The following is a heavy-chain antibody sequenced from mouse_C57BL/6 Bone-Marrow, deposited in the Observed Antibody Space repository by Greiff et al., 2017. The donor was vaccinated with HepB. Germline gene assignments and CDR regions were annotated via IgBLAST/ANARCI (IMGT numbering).Heavy chain of an antibody. J-gene: IGHJ4*01. CDR1: GYTFTSYW. CDR3: ARFITTVRDYYAMDY. D-gene: IGHD1-1*01. V-gene: IGHV1-55*01. CDR2: IYPGSGST. Sequence: VQLQQSGAELVKPGASVKMSCKASGYTFTSYWITWVKQRPGQGLEWIGDIYPGSGSTNYNEKFKSKATLTVDTSSSTAYMQLSSLTSEDSAVYYCARFITTVRDYYAMDYWGQGTSVTVSS.